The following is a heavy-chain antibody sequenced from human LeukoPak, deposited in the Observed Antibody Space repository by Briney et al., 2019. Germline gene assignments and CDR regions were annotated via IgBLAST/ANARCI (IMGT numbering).Heavy chain of an antibody. CDR2: IKQDGSEQ. Sequence: PGGSLRLSCAASGFTFSHYYMSWVRQAPGKGLEWVANIKQDGSEQFYLDSVKGRFTISRDNAKNALYLQMHSLRVEDTAVYYCAKDLIWTTARDDIWGQGTMVTVSS. D-gene: IGHD4-11*01. J-gene: IGHJ3*02. CDR1: GFTFSHYY. CDR3: AKDLIWTTARDDI. V-gene: IGHV3-7*01.